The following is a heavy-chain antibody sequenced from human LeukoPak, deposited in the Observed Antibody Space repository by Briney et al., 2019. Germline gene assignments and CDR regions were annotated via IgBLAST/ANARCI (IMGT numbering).Heavy chain of an antibody. CDR1: GFTFSSYG. V-gene: IGHV3-33*06. CDR3: AKGHDFWSGYLDY. J-gene: IGHJ4*02. Sequence: GGSLRLSCAASGFTFSSYGMHWVRRAPGKGLEWVAVIWYDGSNKYYADSVKGRFTISRDNSKNTLYLQMNSLRAEDTAVYYCAKGHDFWSGYLDYWGQGTLVTVSS. D-gene: IGHD3-3*01. CDR2: IWYDGSNK.